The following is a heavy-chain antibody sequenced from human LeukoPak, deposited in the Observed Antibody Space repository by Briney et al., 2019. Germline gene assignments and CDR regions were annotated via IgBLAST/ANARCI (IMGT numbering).Heavy chain of an antibody. CDR1: GYTFTGYY. J-gene: IGHJ6*02. D-gene: IGHD2-2*01. V-gene: IGHV1-2*02. CDR2: INPNSGGT. CDR3: ARDIVVVPAAKSVSGTYYYYGMDV. Sequence: ASVKVSCKASGYTFTGYYMHWVRQAPGQGLEWMGRINPNSGGTNYAQKFQGRVTMTRDTSISTAYMELSRLRSDDTAVYYCARDIVVVPAAKSVSGTYYYYGMDVWGQGTTVTVSS.